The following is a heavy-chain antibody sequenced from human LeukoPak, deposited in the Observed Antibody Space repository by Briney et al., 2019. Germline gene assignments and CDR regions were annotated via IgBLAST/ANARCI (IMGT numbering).Heavy chain of an antibody. J-gene: IGHJ4*02. CDR2: ISGSGGST. D-gene: IGHD3-10*01. Sequence: GGSLRLSCAATGFTFSSSAMSWVRQAPGKGLEWVSGISGSGGSTYYADSVKGRFTISRDNSKNTLYLQMNSLRAEDTAVYYCANRYGSGSYYDYWGQGTLVTVSS. V-gene: IGHV3-23*01. CDR3: ANRYGSGSYYDY. CDR1: GFTFSSSA.